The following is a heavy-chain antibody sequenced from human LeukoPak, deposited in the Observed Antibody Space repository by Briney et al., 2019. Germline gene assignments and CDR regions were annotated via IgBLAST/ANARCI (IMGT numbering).Heavy chain of an antibody. CDR1: GFAVSSNY. J-gene: IGHJ4*02. CDR2: IYRDGTT. Sequence: GGSLRLSCAASGFAVSSNYMSWVRQAPGKGLEWVSVIYRDGTTYYAGSVKGRFTISRDNSKNTLYLQMNSLRAEDTAVYYCARGRGRFDYWGQGTLVTVSS. D-gene: IGHD3/OR15-3a*01. V-gene: IGHV3-66*01. CDR3: ARGRGRFDY.